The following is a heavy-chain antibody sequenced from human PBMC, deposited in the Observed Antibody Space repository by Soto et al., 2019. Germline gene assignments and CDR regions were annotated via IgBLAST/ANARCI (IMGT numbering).Heavy chain of an antibody. CDR3: ARGIRRGRVGNWFNP. D-gene: IGHD3-10*01. CDR1: GYSISSGYY. CDR2: IYHSGST. V-gene: IGHV4-38-2*01. Sequence: SETLSLTCAVSGYSISSGYYWGWIRQPPGKGLEWIGSIYHSGSTYYNQSLKSRVTISVDTSKKQFSLKLTSVTAADTAVYYCARGIRRGRVGNWFNPWGQGTLVTVSS. J-gene: IGHJ5*02.